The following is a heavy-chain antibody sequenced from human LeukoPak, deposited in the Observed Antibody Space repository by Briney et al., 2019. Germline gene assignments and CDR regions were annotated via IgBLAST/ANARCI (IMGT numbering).Heavy chain of an antibody. Sequence: TGGSLRLSCAAPGFAVSNNYMSWVRQAPGKGLEWVSVIYSDGSPYYADSVRGRFTISRDNSKNTLYLQMNSLRAEDTAVYYCARESSGWLQLFDYWGQGTLVTVSS. CDR2: IYSDGSP. J-gene: IGHJ4*02. CDR3: ARESSGWLQLFDY. D-gene: IGHD5-24*01. V-gene: IGHV3-66*01. CDR1: GFAVSNNY.